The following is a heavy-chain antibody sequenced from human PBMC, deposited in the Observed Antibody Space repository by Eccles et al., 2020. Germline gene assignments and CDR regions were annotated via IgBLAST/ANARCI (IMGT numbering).Heavy chain of an antibody. D-gene: IGHD6-19*01. V-gene: IGHV3-21*01. CDR3: ARQWLGPNDY. J-gene: IGHJ4*02. Sequence: SVKGRFTISRDNAKNSLYLQMNSLRAEDTAVYYCARQWLGPNDYWGQGTL.